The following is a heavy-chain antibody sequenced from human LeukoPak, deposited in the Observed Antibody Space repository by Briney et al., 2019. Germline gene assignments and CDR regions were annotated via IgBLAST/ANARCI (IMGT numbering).Heavy chain of an antibody. Sequence: SETLSLTCTVSGGSISSYYWSWVRQPAGKGLEWIGRIYASGNTNYNPSLKGRVTMTVDTSKNQFSLKLNSVTAADTAVYYCARAGQGYCTSAGCFVSLDYWGQGTLVTVSS. CDR1: GGSISSYY. D-gene: IGHD2-2*01. CDR3: ARAGQGYCTSAGCFVSLDY. J-gene: IGHJ4*02. V-gene: IGHV4-4*07. CDR2: IYASGNT.